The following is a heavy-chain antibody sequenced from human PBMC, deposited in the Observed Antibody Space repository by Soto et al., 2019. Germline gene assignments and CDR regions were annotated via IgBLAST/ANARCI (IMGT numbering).Heavy chain of an antibody. CDR2: ISYDGSNK. CDR1: GFTFSSYA. J-gene: IGHJ4*02. CDR3: ARDSRGYHLLEYYFDY. D-gene: IGHD3-22*01. V-gene: IGHV3-30-3*01. Sequence: PGGSLRLSCAASGFTFSSYAMHWVRQAPGKGLEWVAVISYDGSNKYYADSVKGRFTISRDNSKNTLYLQMNSLRAEDTAVYYCARDSRGYHLLEYYFDYWGQGTLVTVSS.